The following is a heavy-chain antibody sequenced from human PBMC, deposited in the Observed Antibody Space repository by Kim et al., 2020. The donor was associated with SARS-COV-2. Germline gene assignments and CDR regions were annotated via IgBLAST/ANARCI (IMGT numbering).Heavy chain of an antibody. CDR2: IRGKPNNYAT. D-gene: IGHD3-22*01. Sequence: GGSLRLSCEGSGFTFSDSDIHWVRQASGKGLEWVGRIRGKPNNYATAYAASVKGSFTISRDDSKNTAYLQMNSLKTEDTAVYYCIRRYFDNSGYYHGDWGQGTQVTVSS. CDR1: GFTFSDSD. J-gene: IGHJ4*02. CDR3: IRRYFDNSGYYHGD. V-gene: IGHV3-73*01.